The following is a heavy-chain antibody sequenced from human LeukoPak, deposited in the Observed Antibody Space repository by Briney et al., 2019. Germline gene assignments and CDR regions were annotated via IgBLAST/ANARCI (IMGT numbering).Heavy chain of an antibody. CDR1: GGSISSHY. Sequence: PSETLSLTCTVSGGSISSHYWSWIRQPPGKGLEWIGYIYYSGSTNYNPSLKSRVTISVDTSKNQFSLKLSSVTAADTAVYYCATRQGGWGQGTMVTVSS. CDR2: IYYSGST. CDR3: ATRQGG. J-gene: IGHJ3*01. V-gene: IGHV4-59*11.